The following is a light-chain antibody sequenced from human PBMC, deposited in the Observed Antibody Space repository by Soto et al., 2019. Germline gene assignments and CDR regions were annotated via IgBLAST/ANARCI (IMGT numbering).Light chain of an antibody. CDR2: GNN. V-gene: IGLV1-51*01. CDR1: SSNIGNNY. Sequence: QSVLTQPPSVSAAPGQKVTISCSGSSSNIGNNYVSWYQQLPGTAPKLLIYGNNKRRTGIPDRFSGSKSGTSATLGITGLQTGDEADYYCETWDSSLSGVVFGGGTKVTVL. J-gene: IGLJ2*01. CDR3: ETWDSSLSGVV.